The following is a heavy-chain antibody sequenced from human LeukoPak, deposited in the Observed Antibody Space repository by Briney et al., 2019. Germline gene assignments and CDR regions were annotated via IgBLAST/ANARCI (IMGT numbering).Heavy chain of an antibody. J-gene: IGHJ4*02. Sequence: GGSLRLSCAASGFTFSGFYMNWVRQAPGKGLEWVSTISGSTIYIYYADSVKGRFTISRDNAKNSLSLQMNGLRAEDTAVYYCARVRCSRGTCYLDYWGQGTLVTVSS. CDR1: GFTFSGFY. V-gene: IGHV3-21*06. D-gene: IGHD2-15*01. CDR2: ISGSTIYI. CDR3: ARVRCSRGTCYLDY.